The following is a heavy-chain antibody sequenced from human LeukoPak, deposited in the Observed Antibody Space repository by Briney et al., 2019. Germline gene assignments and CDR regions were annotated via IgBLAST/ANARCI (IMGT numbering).Heavy chain of an antibody. CDR2: ISHSGST. D-gene: IGHD2-2*03. J-gene: IGHJ3*02. V-gene: IGHV4-4*02. Sequence: SGTLSLTCAVSGGSISSTNWWSWVRQPPGKGLEWIGEISHSGSTNYNPSLKSRVTMSVDTSKNQFSLKLSSVTAADTAVYYCARDGYCSSTSCYNDAFDIWGQGTMVTVSS. CDR3: ARDGYCSSTSCYNDAFDI. CDR1: GGSISSTNW.